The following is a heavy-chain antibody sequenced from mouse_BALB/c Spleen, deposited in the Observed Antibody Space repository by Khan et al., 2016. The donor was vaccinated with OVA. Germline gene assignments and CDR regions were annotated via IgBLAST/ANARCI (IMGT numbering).Heavy chain of an antibody. J-gene: IGHJ1*01. Sequence: EVQLQESGPGLVKPSQSLSLTCTVTVYSITSDYAWNWIRQLPGNKLEWMAYISYSGSTGYNPSLKSRVSITRDTSKNQFFLQLNSVTTEDTATYYCARRVYYGHWYFDVWGAGTPVTVSS. CDR1: VYSITSDYA. CDR2: ISYSGST. D-gene: IGHD1-1*01. CDR3: ARRVYYGHWYFDV. V-gene: IGHV3-2*02.